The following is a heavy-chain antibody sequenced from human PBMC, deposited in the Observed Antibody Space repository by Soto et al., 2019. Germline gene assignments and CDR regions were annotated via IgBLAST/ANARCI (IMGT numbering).Heavy chain of an antibody. CDR1: GFTFSSYG. Sequence: QVQLVESGGGVGHPGRSLRLSCAASGFTFSSYGMHWVRQAPGKGLEWVAVISYDGSNKYYADSVKGRFTISRDNSKNTLYLQMNSLRAEDTAVYYCATEEWLLTSDWGQGTLVTVSS. CDR2: ISYDGSNK. V-gene: IGHV3-30*03. CDR3: ATEEWLLTSD. D-gene: IGHD3-3*01. J-gene: IGHJ4*02.